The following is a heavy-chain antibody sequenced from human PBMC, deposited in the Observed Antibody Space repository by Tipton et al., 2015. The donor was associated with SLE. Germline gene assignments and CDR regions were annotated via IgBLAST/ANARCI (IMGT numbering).Heavy chain of an antibody. J-gene: IGHJ6*02. CDR1: GFSFRRNG. V-gene: IGHV3-30*02. Sequence: GSLRLSCAASGFSFRRNGMHWVRQAPGKGLEWVAFIPHHEKNQYYADSVKGRFTISRDSYKNILYLQMNSLRHEDTGIYYCAKDPPDYGMDVWGQGITVTVSS. CDR2: IPHHEKNQ. CDR3: AKDPPDYGMDV.